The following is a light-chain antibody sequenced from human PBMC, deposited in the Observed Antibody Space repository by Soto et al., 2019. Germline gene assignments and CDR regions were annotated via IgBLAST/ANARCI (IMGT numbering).Light chain of an antibody. V-gene: IGKV3-20*01. J-gene: IGKJ1*01. CDR2: TAS. CDR3: QHYGVSLWT. CDR1: QSVSSSY. Sequence: EIVLTQSPGTLSLSPGERATLSCRASQSVSSSYLAWYQQRPGQAPRLLIYTASSRAPGIPERFSGSGSETDFTLTITRLEPEDFAVYYCQHYGVSLWTFGQGTKVDIK.